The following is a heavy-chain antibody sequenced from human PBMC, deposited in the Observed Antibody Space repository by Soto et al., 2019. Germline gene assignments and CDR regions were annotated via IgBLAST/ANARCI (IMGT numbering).Heavy chain of an antibody. D-gene: IGHD6-19*01. Sequence: EVQLVESGGGLVKPGGSLRISCAASGFTLSNYGMNWVRQAPGKGLEWVSSISSGSSYIFYADSVKGRFTISRDNAENSLYLQMNSLPAEDSAVYYCARDPGSGWEYLQHWGQGTLVTVSS. CDR1: GFTLSNYG. CDR2: ISSGSSYI. V-gene: IGHV3-21*02. J-gene: IGHJ1*01. CDR3: ARDPGSGWEYLQH.